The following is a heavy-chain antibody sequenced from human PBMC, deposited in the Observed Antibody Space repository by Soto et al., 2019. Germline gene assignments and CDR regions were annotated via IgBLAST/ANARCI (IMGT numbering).Heavy chain of an antibody. CDR1: GYTFTSYG. J-gene: IGHJ4*02. D-gene: IGHD3-9*01. CDR2: ISAYNGNT. Sequence: ASVKVSCKASGYTFTSYGISWVRQAPGQGLEWMGWISAYNGNTNYAQKLQGRVTMTTDTSTSTAYMELRSLRSDDTAVYYCARAPYLGDYDILTGSDFDYWGQGTLVTVSS. CDR3: ARAPYLGDYDILTGSDFDY. V-gene: IGHV1-18*01.